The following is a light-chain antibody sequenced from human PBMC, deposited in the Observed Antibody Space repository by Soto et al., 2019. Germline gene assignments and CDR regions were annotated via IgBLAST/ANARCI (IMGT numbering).Light chain of an antibody. CDR1: QRISTF. CDR3: QKYYSAPRT. V-gene: IGKV1-39*01. CDR2: AAS. Sequence: DIQMTQSPSSLSVSVGDTVTITCRASQRISTFLNWYQQKPGKAPNLLIYAASSLQSGVPSRFSGSGSGTDFTLTISSLQPEDFATYYCQKYYSAPRTSGQGTKVDIK. J-gene: IGKJ1*01.